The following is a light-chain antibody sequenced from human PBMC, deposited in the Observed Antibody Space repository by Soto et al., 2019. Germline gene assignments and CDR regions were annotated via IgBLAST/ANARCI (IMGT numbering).Light chain of an antibody. Sequence: DIQVTQSPTTLSASVGDSVTITCRTSHYVSSWLAWYQHKLGKAPKLLIYKASNLESGAPARFSGSGTGTEFALTINSLQADDFATYYCQQYDNYPRTFGQGTKV. J-gene: IGKJ1*01. CDR1: HYVSSW. CDR2: KAS. V-gene: IGKV1-5*03. CDR3: QQYDNYPRT.